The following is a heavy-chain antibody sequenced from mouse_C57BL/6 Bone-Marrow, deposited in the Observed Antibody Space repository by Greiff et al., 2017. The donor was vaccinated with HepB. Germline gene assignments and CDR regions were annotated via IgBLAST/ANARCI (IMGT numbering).Heavy chain of an antibody. V-gene: IGHV5-4*01. J-gene: IGHJ3*01. CDR3: AREGIYYGYDGFAY. CDR1: GFTFSSYA. D-gene: IGHD2-2*01. CDR2: ISDGGSYT. Sequence: DVHLVESGGGLVKPGGSLKLSCAASGFTFSSYAMSWVRQTPEKRLEWVATISDGGSYTYYPDNVKGRFTISRDNAKNNLYLQMSHLKSEDTAMYYCAREGIYYGYDGFAYWGQGTLVTVSA.